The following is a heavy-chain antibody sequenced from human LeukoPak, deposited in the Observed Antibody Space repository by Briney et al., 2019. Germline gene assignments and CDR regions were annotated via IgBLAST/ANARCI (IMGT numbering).Heavy chain of an antibody. D-gene: IGHD2-21*01. J-gene: IGHJ4*02. CDR1: GFTFSSYA. CDR2: ISGSGGST. Sequence: PGGSLRLSCAASGFTFSSYAMSWVRQAPGKGLEWVSAISGSGGSTYYADSVKGRFTISRDNSKNTLYLQMNSLRAEDTAVYYCAKDGVYGDSPYYFDYWGQGTLVTVSS. CDR3: AKDGVYGDSPYYFDY. V-gene: IGHV3-23*01.